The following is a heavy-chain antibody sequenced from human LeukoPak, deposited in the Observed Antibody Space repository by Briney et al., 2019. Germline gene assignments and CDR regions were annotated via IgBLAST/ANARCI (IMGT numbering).Heavy chain of an antibody. CDR2: IYSGGST. D-gene: IGHD6-19*01. J-gene: IGHJ4*02. CDR1: GFTVSSNY. Sequence: GGSLRLSCTASGFTVSSNYMSWFRQAPGKGLEWVSVIYSGGSTYYADSVKGRFTISRNNSKNTLYLQMNSLRAEDTGVYYCARVADYYVSYSSGWYFDYWGQGTLVTVSS. CDR3: ARVADYYVSYSSGWYFDY. V-gene: IGHV3-66*01.